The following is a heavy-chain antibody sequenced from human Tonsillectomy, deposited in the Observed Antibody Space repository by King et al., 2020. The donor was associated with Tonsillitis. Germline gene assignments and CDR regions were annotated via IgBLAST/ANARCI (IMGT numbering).Heavy chain of an antibody. CDR2: IYYSGST. D-gene: IGHD1-26*01. J-gene: IGHJ5*02. CDR1: GGSISSSSHY. V-gene: IGHV4-39*01. Sequence: QMQLQESGPGLVKPSETLSLTCTVSGGSISSSSHYWGWIRQPPGKGLEWIGSIYYSGSTYYNPSLKSRVLISVDTSTSQFSLKLSSVTAAYTAVYYCAMYSGRPFSVALAPWGQGTLVTVSS. CDR3: AMYSGRPFSVALAP.